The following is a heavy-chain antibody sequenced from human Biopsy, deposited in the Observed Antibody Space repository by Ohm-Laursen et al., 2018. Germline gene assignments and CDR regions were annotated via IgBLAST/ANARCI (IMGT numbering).Heavy chain of an antibody. Sequence: TLSLTCTVSGGSISNNNYYWGWIRQPPGKGLEWIGSIFYRGSTHYKPSLKSQVNISVDTSKNQFSLKLNSVTAADTAVYYCARDYDTSGYYYVSWGQGTLLTVSS. V-gene: IGHV4-39*01. CDR2: IFYRGST. J-gene: IGHJ5*02. CDR1: GGSISNNNYY. D-gene: IGHD3-22*01. CDR3: ARDYDTSGYYYVS.